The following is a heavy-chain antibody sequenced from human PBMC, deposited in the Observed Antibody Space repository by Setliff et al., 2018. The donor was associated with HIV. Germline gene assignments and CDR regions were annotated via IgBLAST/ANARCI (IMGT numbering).Heavy chain of an antibody. CDR3: SRASDPSHRMPPTNYYYYMDV. D-gene: IGHD2-2*01. V-gene: IGHV5-51*01. CDR1: GYSFANYW. CDR2: IYPTDSDT. J-gene: IGHJ6*03. Sequence: PGESLKISCKASGYSFANYWIAWVRQVPGKGLEWMGIIYPTDSDTRYSPSFQGQVTISADTSISTAYLQWSSLKASDTAVYYCSRASDPSHRMPPTNYYYYMDVWGKGTKVTVSS.